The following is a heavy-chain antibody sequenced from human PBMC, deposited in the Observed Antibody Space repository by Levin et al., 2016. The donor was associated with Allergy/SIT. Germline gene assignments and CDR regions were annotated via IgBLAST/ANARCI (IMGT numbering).Heavy chain of an antibody. CDR1: GFTFSSYW. CDR3: ARDYGEARYIWYFDL. J-gene: IGHJ2*01. CDR2: IKQDGSEK. Sequence: GESLKISCAASGFTFSSYWMSWVRQAPGKGLEWVANIKQDGSEKYYVDSVKGRFTISRDNAKNSLYLQMNSLRAEDTAVYYCARDYGEARYIWYFDLWAVAPWSPSPQ. V-gene: IGHV3-7*04. D-gene: IGHD4-17*01.